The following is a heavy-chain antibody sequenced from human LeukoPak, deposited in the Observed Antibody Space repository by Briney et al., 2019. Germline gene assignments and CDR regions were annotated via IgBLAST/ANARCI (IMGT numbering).Heavy chain of an antibody. Sequence: GGSLRLSCAASGFTFDDYAMHWVRQAPGKGLEWVSGISWNSGSIGYADSVKGRFTISRDNAKNSLYLQMNSLRAEDTALYYCAKAKSGVAGSLYFDYWGQGTLVTASS. V-gene: IGHV3-9*01. J-gene: IGHJ4*02. CDR3: AKAKSGVAGSLYFDY. D-gene: IGHD6-19*01. CDR1: GFTFDDYA. CDR2: ISWNSGSI.